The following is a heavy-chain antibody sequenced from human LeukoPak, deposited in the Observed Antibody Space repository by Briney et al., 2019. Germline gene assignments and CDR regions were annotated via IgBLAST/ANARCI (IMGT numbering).Heavy chain of an antibody. J-gene: IGHJ4*02. V-gene: IGHV5-51*01. CDR1: GYSFTSYW. Sequence: GESLKISCKGSGYSFTSYWIGWVRQMPGKGLEWMGIIYPGDSDTRYSPSFQGQVTISADKSISTDYLQWSSLKASDTAMYYCARREFGMVRGVANFDYWGQGTLVTVSS. D-gene: IGHD3-10*01. CDR2: IYPGDSDT. CDR3: ARREFGMVRGVANFDY.